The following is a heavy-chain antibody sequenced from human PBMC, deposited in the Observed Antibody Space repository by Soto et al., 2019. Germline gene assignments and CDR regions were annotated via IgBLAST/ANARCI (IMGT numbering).Heavy chain of an antibody. CDR3: ARDRRPKYGMDV. CDR1: GFTFSSYG. CDR2: IWYDGSNK. Sequence: PGGSLRLSCAASGFTFSSYGMHWVRQAPGKGLEWVAVIWYDGSNKYYADSVKGRFTISRDNSKNTLYLQMNSLRAEDTAVYYCARDRRPKYGMDVWGQGTTVTVSS. V-gene: IGHV3-33*01. J-gene: IGHJ6*02.